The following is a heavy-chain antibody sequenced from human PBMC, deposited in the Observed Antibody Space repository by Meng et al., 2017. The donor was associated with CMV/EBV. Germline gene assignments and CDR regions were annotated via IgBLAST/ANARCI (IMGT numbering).Heavy chain of an antibody. CDR2: ISSSGSYI. V-gene: IGHV3-21*01. J-gene: IGHJ6*02. Sequence: GESLKISCAASGFTFSSYSMNWVRQAPGKGLEWVSSISSSGSYIYYADSVKGRFTISRDNAKNSLYLQMNSLRAEDTAVYYCASLLGIYYGMDVWGQGTTVTVSS. CDR3: ASLLGIYYGMDV. CDR1: GFTFSSYS. D-gene: IGHD6-13*01.